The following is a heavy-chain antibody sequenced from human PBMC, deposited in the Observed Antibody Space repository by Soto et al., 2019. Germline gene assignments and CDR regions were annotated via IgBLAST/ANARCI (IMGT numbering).Heavy chain of an antibody. V-gene: IGHV4-30-2*01. CDR3: ARDYVWGSYRYLDY. Sequence: SETLSLTCSVSGASISSYYWSWIRQPPGKGLEWIGYIYHSGSTYYNPSLNSRVTMSVDRSKNQFSLNLSSVTAADTAVYYCARDYVWGSYRYLDYWGQGTLVTVSS. J-gene: IGHJ4*02. CDR1: GASISSYY. CDR2: IYHSGST. D-gene: IGHD3-16*02.